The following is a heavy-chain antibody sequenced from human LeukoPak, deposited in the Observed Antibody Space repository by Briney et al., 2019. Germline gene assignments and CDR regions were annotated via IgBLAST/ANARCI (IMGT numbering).Heavy chain of an antibody. CDR3: ARIPISTYGMDV. D-gene: IGHD3-3*02. CDR1: GGSFTGYY. CDR2: INHSGST. J-gene: IGHJ6*02. V-gene: IGHV4-34*01. Sequence: PSETLSLTCAVCGGSFTGYYWSWIRQPPGKGLEWIGEINHSGSTSYNPSLKSRLTISVDTSNNQFSLRLSSVTAADTAVYYCARIPISTYGMDVWGQWTTVTFSS.